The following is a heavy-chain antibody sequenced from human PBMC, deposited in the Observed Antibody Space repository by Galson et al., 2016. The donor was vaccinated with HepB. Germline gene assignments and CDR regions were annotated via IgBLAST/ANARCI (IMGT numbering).Heavy chain of an antibody. CDR2: ISFDGSST. V-gene: IGHV3-30-3*01. CDR1: EFKFRNYP. D-gene: IGHD6-6*01. J-gene: IGHJ5*02. CDR3: ARQQVYIAARGVNWFDP. Sequence: SLRLSCADSEFKFRNYPMHWVRQAPGKGLEWVALISFDGSSTYYADSMKGRVTISRDNSKNTLYLQMNSLRVEDTAVYYCARQQVYIAARGVNWFDPWGQGTLVTVSS.